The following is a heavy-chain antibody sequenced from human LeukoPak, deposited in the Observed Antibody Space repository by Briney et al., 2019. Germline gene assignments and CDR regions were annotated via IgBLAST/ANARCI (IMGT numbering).Heavy chain of an antibody. CDR1: GYTFTGYY. D-gene: IGHD6-19*01. Sequence: GASVKVSCKASGYTFTGYYMHWVRQAPGQGLEWMGWINPNSGGTNYAQKFQGRVTMTRDTSISTAYMKLSRLRSDDTAVYYCARDQGIAVAGTYYYGMDVWGQGTTVTVSS. V-gene: IGHV1-2*02. CDR3: ARDQGIAVAGTYYYGMDV. CDR2: INPNSGGT. J-gene: IGHJ6*02.